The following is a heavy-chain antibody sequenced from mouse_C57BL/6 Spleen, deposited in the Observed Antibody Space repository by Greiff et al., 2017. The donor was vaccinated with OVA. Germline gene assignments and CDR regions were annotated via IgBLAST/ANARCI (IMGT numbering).Heavy chain of an antibody. CDR2: IDPSDSYT. Sequence: QVQLQQSGAELVKPGASVKLSCKASGYTFTSYWMQWVKQRPGQGLEWIGEIDPSDSYTNYNQKFKGKATLTVDTSSSTAYMQLSSLTSEDSAVYYCAPWGAYAMDYWGQGTSVTVSS. CDR3: APWGAYAMDY. J-gene: IGHJ4*01. V-gene: IGHV1-50*01. CDR1: GYTFTSYW.